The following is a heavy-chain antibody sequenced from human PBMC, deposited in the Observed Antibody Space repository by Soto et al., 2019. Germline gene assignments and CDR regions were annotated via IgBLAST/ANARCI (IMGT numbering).Heavy chain of an antibody. V-gene: IGHV4-39*01. J-gene: IGHJ6*02. D-gene: IGHD2-15*01. Sequence: SETLSLTCTVSGGSISSSSYYWGWIRQPPGKGLEWIGSIFYSGSTYYNPSLKSRVTISVDTSKNQFSLKLSSVTAADTAVYYCARHLTYCSAGICCSDFPRYGMDVWGQGTTVPVSS. CDR2: IFYSGST. CDR3: ARHLTYCSAGICCSDFPRYGMDV. CDR1: GGSISSSSYY.